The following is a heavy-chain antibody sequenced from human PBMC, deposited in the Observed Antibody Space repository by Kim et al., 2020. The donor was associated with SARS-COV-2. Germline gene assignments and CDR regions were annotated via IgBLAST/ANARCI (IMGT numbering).Heavy chain of an antibody. J-gene: IGHJ3*02. CDR3: ARAQQGYYYDSSSFGGYAFDI. V-gene: IGHV4-31*03. Sequence: SETLSLTCTVSGGSISSGGYYWSWIRQHPGKGLEWIGYIYYSGSTYYNPSLKSRVTISVDTSKNQFSLKLSSVTAADTAVYYCARAQQGYYYDSSSFGGYAFDIWGQGTMVTVSS. D-gene: IGHD3-22*01. CDR1: GGSISSGGYY. CDR2: IYYSGST.